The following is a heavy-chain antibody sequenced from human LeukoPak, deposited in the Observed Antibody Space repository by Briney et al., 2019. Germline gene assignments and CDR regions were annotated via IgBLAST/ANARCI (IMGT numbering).Heavy chain of an antibody. D-gene: IGHD3-10*01. V-gene: IGHV3-73*01. CDR1: GFTFSGSA. CDR2: IRSKAD. CDR3: AKDRRAGSYDY. J-gene: IGHJ4*02. Sequence: GGSLRLSCAASGFTFSGSAIHWVRQASGKGLEWVGRIRSKADYAASVKGKFTISRDNAKNSLNLQMNSLRAEDTAVYYCAKDRRAGSYDYWGQGTLVTVSS.